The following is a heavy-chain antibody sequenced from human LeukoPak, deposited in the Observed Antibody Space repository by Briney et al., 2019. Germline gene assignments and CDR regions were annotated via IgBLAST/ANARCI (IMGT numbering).Heavy chain of an antibody. CDR2: INPDSGDT. D-gene: IGHD1-26*01. CDR3: ARGGKSQWDPFDY. V-gene: IGHV1-2*02. J-gene: IGHJ4*02. CDR1: GYTFTAYY. Sequence: ASVKVSRKASGYTFTAYYMHWVRQAPGNGLEWMGWINPDSGDTSYAQKFQGRVTMTRDTSITTAYMELSRLTSDDTTVYFCARGGKSQWDPFDYWGQGTLVTVSS.